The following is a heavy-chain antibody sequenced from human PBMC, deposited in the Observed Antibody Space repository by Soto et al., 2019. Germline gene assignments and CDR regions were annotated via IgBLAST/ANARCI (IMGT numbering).Heavy chain of an antibody. Sequence: RLPSAAAWCTSVSFGMHRILHAPGKGLEWVAVIWYDGSNKYYADSVKGRFTISRDNSKNTLYLQMNSLRAEDTAVYYCARDASEQLVRVRGVYYYHGIDVRAQGPSVTGSS. V-gene: IGHV3-33*01. D-gene: IGHD6-6*01. CDR3: ARDASEQLVRVRGVYYYHGIDV. CDR1: WCTSVSFG. J-gene: IGHJ6*02. CDR2: IWYDGSNK.